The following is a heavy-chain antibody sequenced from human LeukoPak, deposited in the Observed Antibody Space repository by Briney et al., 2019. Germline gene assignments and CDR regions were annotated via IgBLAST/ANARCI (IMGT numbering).Heavy chain of an antibody. CDR1: GFTFNDYS. J-gene: IGHJ4*02. D-gene: IGHD5-18*01. Sequence: GSLRLSCAASGFTFNDYSMNWVRQAPGKGLEWIGYIYYSGSTNYNPSLKSRVTISVDTSKNQFSLKLSSVTAADTAVYYCARGPSEQGVTDYWGQGTLVTVSS. V-gene: IGHV4-59*01. CDR2: IYYSGST. CDR3: ARGPSEQGVTDY.